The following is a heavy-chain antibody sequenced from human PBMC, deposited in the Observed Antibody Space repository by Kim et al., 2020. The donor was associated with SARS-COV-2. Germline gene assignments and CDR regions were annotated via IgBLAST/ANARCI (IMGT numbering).Heavy chain of an antibody. J-gene: IGHJ4*02. CDR3: AKAADILTGYYTPYYFDY. V-gene: IGHV3-23*01. D-gene: IGHD3-9*01. Sequence: KGRFTISRDKSKNTLTLQMNSLRAEDTAVYYCAKAADILTGYYTPYYFDYWGQGTLVTVSS.